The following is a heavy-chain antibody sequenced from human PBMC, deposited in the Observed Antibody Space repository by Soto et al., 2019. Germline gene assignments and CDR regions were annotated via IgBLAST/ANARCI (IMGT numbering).Heavy chain of an antibody. Sequence: GASVKVSCKAIGYSFTSHYMHWVRQAPGQGLEWMGTIYPGGTNIAYAQKFQGRVTMTKDTSTTTVYMELNSLTSEDTAVYYCACVQCYGEHRDLYAFPTRRPSDL. CDR3: ACVQCYGEHRDLYAFPTRRPSDL. V-gene: IGHV1-46*03. CDR2: IYPGGTNI. CDR1: GYSFTSHY. J-gene: IGHJ2*01. D-gene: IGHD2-2*02.